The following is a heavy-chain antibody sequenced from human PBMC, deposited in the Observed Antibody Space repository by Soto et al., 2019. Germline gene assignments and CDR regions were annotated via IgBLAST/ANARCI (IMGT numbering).Heavy chain of an antibody. D-gene: IGHD2-8*01. V-gene: IGHV3-15*07. CDR1: GFPFSNAW. Sequence: EVQLVESGGTLVKPGGSLRLSCVASGFPFSNAWINWVRQVPGKGLEWVGRVKSKTEGGSSDYAAAVKGRFAVSRDDSRNIVYLQMNSLKIEDTGVYYCTTDFRTSLPEIRFDYWGHGTQVTVSS. CDR2: VKSKTEGGSS. J-gene: IGHJ4*01. CDR3: TTDFRTSLPEIRFDY.